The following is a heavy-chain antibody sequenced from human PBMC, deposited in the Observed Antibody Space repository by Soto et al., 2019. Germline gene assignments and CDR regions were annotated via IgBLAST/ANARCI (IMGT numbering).Heavy chain of an antibody. Sequence: ASVKVSCKASGYIFSGHFIHGMRQAPGRGLEWMGCINPKNGDTHYAQRFQGRVTMTRDTSLNLLHMDLSGLRSDDAAVYYCARDTGGTRGLAEMDIGGQETSVTV. CDR2: INPKNGDT. V-gene: IGHV1-2*02. J-gene: IGHJ6*02. D-gene: IGHD1-1*01. CDR3: ARDTGGTRGLAEMDI. CDR1: GYIFSGHF.